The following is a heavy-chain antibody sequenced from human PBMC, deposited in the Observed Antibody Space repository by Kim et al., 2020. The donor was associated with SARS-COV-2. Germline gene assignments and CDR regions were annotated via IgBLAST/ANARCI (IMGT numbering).Heavy chain of an antibody. CDR3: ARQDSSGWYVDY. V-gene: IGHV5-51*01. J-gene: IGHJ4*02. D-gene: IGHD6-19*01. Sequence: RYSPSFQGQVTSSADKSISTAYLQWSSLKASDTAMYYCARQDSSGWYVDYWGQGTLVTVSS.